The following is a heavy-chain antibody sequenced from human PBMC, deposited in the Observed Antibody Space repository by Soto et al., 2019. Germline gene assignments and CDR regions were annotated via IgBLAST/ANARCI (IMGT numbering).Heavy chain of an antibody. Sequence: PSETLSLTCAVYGGSFSGYYWSWIRQPPGKGLEWIGEINHSGSTNYNPSLKSRVTISVDTSKNQSSLKLSSVTAADTAVYYCARGLYYDFWSGYYTGSRFIYYMDVWGKGTTVTVSS. J-gene: IGHJ6*03. CDR2: INHSGST. V-gene: IGHV4-34*01. CDR1: GGSFSGYY. D-gene: IGHD3-3*01. CDR3: ARGLYYDFWSGYYTGSRFIYYMDV.